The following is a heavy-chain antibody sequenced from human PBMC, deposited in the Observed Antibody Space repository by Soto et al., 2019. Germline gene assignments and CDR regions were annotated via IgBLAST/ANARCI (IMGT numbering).Heavy chain of an antibody. CDR1: GFIFSDSA. D-gene: IGHD3-10*01. J-gene: IGHJ5*02. Sequence: EVQLVESGGGLVQLGGSLKLSCAASGFIFSDSAIHWVRQASGKGLEWVGRIRSKANSYATAYGASVNGRFTISRDDSKNTAYLQMNSLKIEDTAVYYCWPGLTYYYGSGSYDWFDPWGQGTLVTVSS. CDR2: IRSKANSYAT. V-gene: IGHV3-73*01. CDR3: WPGLTYYYGSGSYDWFDP.